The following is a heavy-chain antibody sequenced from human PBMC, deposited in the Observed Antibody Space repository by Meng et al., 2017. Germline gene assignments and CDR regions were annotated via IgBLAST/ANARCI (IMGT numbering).Heavy chain of an antibody. V-gene: IGHV1-8*01. Sequence: ASVKVSCKASGYTFTSYDINWVRQATGQGLEWMGWMNPNSGNTGYAQKFQGRVTMTRNTSISTAYMDLSSLRSEDTAVYYCARGPEGPPYYDFWSGYYTAVDAFDIWAQGTMVTVSS. D-gene: IGHD3-3*01. CDR3: ARGPEGPPYYDFWSGYYTAVDAFDI. J-gene: IGHJ3*02. CDR1: GYTFTSYD. CDR2: MNPNSGNT.